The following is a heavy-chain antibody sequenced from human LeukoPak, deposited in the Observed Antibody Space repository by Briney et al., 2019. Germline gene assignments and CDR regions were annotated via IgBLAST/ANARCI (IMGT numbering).Heavy chain of an antibody. V-gene: IGHV1-2*02. J-gene: IGHJ5*02. CDR3: AREEGLAFDP. Sequence: ASVEVSCKASTYTFTGYYVHWVRQAPGQGLEWMGWIDPNSGGTNYAQKFQDRVTMTRDTSISTAYMELSRLRSDDTAVYYCAREEGLAFDPWGQGTLVTVSS. CDR1: TYTFTGYY. CDR2: IDPNSGGT.